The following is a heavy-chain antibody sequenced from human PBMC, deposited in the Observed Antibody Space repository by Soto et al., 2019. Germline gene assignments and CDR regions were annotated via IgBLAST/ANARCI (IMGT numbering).Heavy chain of an antibody. V-gene: IGHV3-53*04. J-gene: IGHJ4*02. CDR2: LYSGGAT. D-gene: IGHD5-18*01. Sequence: EVRLVESGGGLVQPGGSLRLSCAASGFIVSSNYMTWVRQAPGKGLEWVSLLYSGGATHYADSVKGRFTISSHSSQNTLFLQMNRLRPEDTATYYCLRGRYGAQIHWGQGTKVSVSS. CDR3: LRGRYGAQIH. CDR1: GFIVSSNY.